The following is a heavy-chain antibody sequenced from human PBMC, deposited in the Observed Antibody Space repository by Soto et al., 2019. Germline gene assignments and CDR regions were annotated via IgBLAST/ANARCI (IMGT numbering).Heavy chain of an antibody. J-gene: IGHJ4*02. D-gene: IGHD3-22*01. Sequence: QVQLVQSGAEVKKPGSSVKVSCKASGGTFSRYAISWVRQAPGQGLEWMGGIIPMFGTPNYAQKFQGRVRITAVESTRTAYMELSILRSDDTAVYYCARHFDFESSGYYYPYWGQGTPVTVSS. CDR2: IIPMFGTP. CDR3: ARHFDFESSGYYYPY. V-gene: IGHV1-69*01. CDR1: GGTFSRYA.